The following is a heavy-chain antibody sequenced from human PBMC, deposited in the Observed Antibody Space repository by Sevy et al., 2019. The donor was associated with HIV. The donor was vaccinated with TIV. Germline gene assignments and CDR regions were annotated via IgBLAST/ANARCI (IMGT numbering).Heavy chain of an antibody. CDR2: IYYSGST. CDR3: ARRMVYAHNWFDP. J-gene: IGHJ5*02. Sequence: SETLSLTCTVSGGSISSYYWSWIRQPPGKGLEWIGYIYYSGSTNYNPSLKSRVTISVDTSKNQFSLKLSSVTAADTAVYYCARRMVYAHNWFDPWGQGTLVTVSS. V-gene: IGHV4-59*12. CDR1: GGSISSYY. D-gene: IGHD2-8*01.